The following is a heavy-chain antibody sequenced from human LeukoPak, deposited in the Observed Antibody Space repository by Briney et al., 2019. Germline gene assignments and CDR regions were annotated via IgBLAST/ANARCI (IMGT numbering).Heavy chain of an antibody. CDR1: GYTFTSYY. CDR2: INLNSGGT. J-gene: IGHJ5*02. Sequence: ASVKVSCKASGYTFTSYYMHWVRQAPGQGLEWMGWINLNSGGTNYAQKFQGRVTMTRDTSISTAYMELSRLRSDDTAVYYCARRPEYYYDSSGYLAQAGFDPWGQGTLVTVSS. D-gene: IGHD3-22*01. V-gene: IGHV1-2*02. CDR3: ARRPEYYYDSSGYLAQAGFDP.